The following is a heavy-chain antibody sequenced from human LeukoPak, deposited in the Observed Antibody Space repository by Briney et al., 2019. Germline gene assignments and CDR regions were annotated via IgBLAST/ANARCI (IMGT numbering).Heavy chain of an antibody. Sequence: PGGSLRLSCAASGFTFSNYAMSWVRQPPGKGLEWVSTISGGGITTYYADSAKGRFTISRDNSKNTMFLQMNSLRADDTAVYYCPRQSYASGWNPFDYWGQGILVTVSS. CDR2: ISGGGITT. CDR1: GFTFSNYA. J-gene: IGHJ4*02. V-gene: IGHV3-23*01. CDR3: PRQSYASGWNPFDY. D-gene: IGHD6-19*01.